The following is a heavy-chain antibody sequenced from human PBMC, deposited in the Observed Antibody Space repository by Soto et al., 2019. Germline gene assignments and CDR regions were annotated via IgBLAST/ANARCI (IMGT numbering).Heavy chain of an antibody. CDR3: ARDLIFGVVTNWFDP. J-gene: IGHJ5*02. CDR1: GYTFTSYG. D-gene: IGHD3-3*01. CDR2: ISAYNGNT. V-gene: IGHV1-18*01. Sequence: GASVEVSCKASGYTFTSYGISWVRQAPGQGLEWMGWISAYNGNTNYAQKLQGRVTMTTDTSTSTAYMELRSLRSDDTAVYYCARDLIFGVVTNWFDPWGQGTLVTVSS.